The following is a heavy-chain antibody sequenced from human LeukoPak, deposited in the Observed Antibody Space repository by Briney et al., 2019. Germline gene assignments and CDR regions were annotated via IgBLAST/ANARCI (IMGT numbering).Heavy chain of an antibody. CDR1: GGSISSSTYY. D-gene: IGHD2-15*01. Sequence: SETLSLTCTVSGGSISSSTYYWGWIRQPPGKGLEWIGSIYYSGTTYYNPSLKGRVTIPVDTSKNQFSLKLSSVTAADTAVYYCARQRGYCSGGSCYRTPHFDYWGQGTLVTVSS. CDR3: ARQRGYCSGGSCYRTPHFDY. V-gene: IGHV4-39*01. J-gene: IGHJ4*02. CDR2: IYYSGTT.